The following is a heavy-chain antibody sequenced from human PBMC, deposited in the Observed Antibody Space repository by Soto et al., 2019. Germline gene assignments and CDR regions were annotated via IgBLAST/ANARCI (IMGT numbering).Heavy chain of an antibody. Sequence: QVQLQESGPGLVKPSGTLSLTCAVSGGSISSNNWWSWVRQPPGKGLEWIGEISHTGSTNYNPSLKGRVTISVDKSKTQFSLRLTSVTAADTAVYYCARDAPFDPWGQGTLFTVSS. CDR2: ISHTGST. J-gene: IGHJ5*02. CDR3: ARDAPFDP. V-gene: IGHV4-4*02. CDR1: GGSISSNNW.